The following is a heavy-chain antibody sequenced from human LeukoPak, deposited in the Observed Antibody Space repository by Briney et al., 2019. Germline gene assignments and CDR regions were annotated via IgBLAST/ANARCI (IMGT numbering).Heavy chain of an antibody. V-gene: IGHV4-30-2*01. D-gene: IGHD6-13*01. CDR1: GGSISSGGYS. J-gene: IGHJ3*02. CDR2: IYHSGST. CDR3: AIGFSSIHAFDI. Sequence: SETLSLTCAVSGGSISSGGYSWSWIRQPPGKGLEWIGYIYHSGSTYYNPSLKSRVTISVDRSKNQFSLKLSSVTAADTAVYYYAIGFSSIHAFDIWGQGTMVTVSS.